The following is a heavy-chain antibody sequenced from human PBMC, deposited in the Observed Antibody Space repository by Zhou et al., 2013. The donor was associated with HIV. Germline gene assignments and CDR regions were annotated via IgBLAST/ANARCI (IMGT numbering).Heavy chain of an antibody. CDR2: IIPIFGTA. V-gene: IGHV1-69*05. Sequence: QVQLVQSGAEVKKPGSSVKVSCKASGGTFSSYAISWVRQAPGQGLEWMGGIIPIFGTANYTQKFQGRVTITTDESTSTAYMELSSLRSEDTAVYYCARASDITILRGALGWFDPWGQGTLVTVSS. J-gene: IGHJ5*02. CDR1: GGTFSSYA. D-gene: IGHD3-10*01. CDR3: ARASDITILRGALGWFDP.